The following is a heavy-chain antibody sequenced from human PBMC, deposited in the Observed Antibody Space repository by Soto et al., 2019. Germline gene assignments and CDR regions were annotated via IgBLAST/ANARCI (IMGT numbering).Heavy chain of an antibody. D-gene: IGHD3-10*01. CDR1: GFTFSSYW. CDR2: INSDGSST. Sequence: GGSLRLSCAASGFTFSSYWMHWVRQAPGKGLEWVSRINSDGSSTSYADSVKGRFTISRDNAKNTLYLQMNSLRSEDASVYYCARALWFPSYRVGWFDPWGQGTLVTVSS. V-gene: IGHV3-74*01. CDR3: ARALWFPSYRVGWFDP. J-gene: IGHJ5*02.